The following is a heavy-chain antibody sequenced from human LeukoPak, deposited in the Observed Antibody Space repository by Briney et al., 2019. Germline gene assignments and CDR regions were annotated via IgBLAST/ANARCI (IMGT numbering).Heavy chain of an antibody. D-gene: IGHD3-22*01. CDR3: ARDERYDSSGYPFDY. CDR1: GYTFTVYF. CDR2: INPNNGGT. Sequence: ASVTVSFTASGYTFTVYFIHWVRQAPGQGLEWMGWINPNNGGTKYAQKFQDRVTMTRDTSISTAYMELSRLRSDDTAVYYCARDERYDSSGYPFDYWGQGTLVTVSS. J-gene: IGHJ4*02. V-gene: IGHV1-2*02.